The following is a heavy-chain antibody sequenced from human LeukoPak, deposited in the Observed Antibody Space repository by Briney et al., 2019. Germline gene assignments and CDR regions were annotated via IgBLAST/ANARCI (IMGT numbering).Heavy chain of an antibody. V-gene: IGHV1-2*02. J-gene: IGHJ4*02. CDR3: ARDYRDNWNHYYFDY. CDR1: GYTFTSYG. CDR2: INPNSGGT. D-gene: IGHD1-14*01. Sequence: ASVKVSCKASGYTFTSYGISWVRQAPGQGLEWMGWINPNSGGTNYAQKFQGRVTMTRDTSISTAYMELSRLRSDDTAVYYCARDYRDNWNHYYFDYWGQGTLVTVSS.